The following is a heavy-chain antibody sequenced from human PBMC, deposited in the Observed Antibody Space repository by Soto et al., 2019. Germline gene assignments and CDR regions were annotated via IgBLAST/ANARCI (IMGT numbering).Heavy chain of an antibody. Sequence: QVQLVQSGAEEKKRGASVKVSCKASGYTFTSYAMHWVRLAPGQRLEWMGWINAGNGNTKYSQKFQGRVTITRDTSASTAYMELSSLIPEDTAVYYCARSRQLVYNWFDPWGQGTLVTVSS. V-gene: IGHV1-3*05. CDR1: GYTFTSYA. CDR3: ARSRQLVYNWFDP. D-gene: IGHD6-13*01. CDR2: INAGNGNT. J-gene: IGHJ5*02.